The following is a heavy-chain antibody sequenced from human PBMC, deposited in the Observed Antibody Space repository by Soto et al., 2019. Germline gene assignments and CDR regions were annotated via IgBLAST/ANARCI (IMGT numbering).Heavy chain of an antibody. Sequence: EVQLVESGGGLVQPGGSLRLSCAASGFTFSSYEMNWVRQAPGKGLEWVSYISSSGSTIYYADSVKGRFTISRDNAKNSLYLQMNSPRTEDTAVYYCARENGDSEYTFDIWGQGTMVTVSS. D-gene: IGHD4-17*01. J-gene: IGHJ3*02. CDR3: ARENGDSEYTFDI. CDR2: ISSSGSTI. CDR1: GFTFSSYE. V-gene: IGHV3-48*03.